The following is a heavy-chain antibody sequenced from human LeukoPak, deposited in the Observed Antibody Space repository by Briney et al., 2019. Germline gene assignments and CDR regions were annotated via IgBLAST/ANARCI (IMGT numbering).Heavy chain of an antibody. D-gene: IGHD1-1*01. CDR3: ATWRTAKTGFDY. CDR1: GGSISSGDYY. CDR2: IYYSGST. J-gene: IGHJ4*02. V-gene: IGHV4-30-4*01. Sequence: SQTLSLTCTVSGGSISSGDYYWSWIRQPPGKGLEWIGYIYYSGSTYYNPSLKSRVTISVDTSKNQFSLRLRSVTAADTAVYYCATWRTAKTGFDYWGQGTLVTVSS.